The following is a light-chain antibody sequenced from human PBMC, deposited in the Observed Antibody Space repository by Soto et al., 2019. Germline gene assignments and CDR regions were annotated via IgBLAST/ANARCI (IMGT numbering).Light chain of an antibody. J-gene: IGKJ4*01. CDR2: AAS. CDR3: QPYNNSPLS. Sequence: EIVLTQSTATLSFCPGERSTLSSASSQSVGSSLAWDQQKLGXAPXLLRYAASDRATGIPGRFSGSRSGTDFTSTINSLESDDFAIYYWQPYNNSPLSFGGETKVDIK. V-gene: IGKV3-11*01. CDR1: QSVGSS.